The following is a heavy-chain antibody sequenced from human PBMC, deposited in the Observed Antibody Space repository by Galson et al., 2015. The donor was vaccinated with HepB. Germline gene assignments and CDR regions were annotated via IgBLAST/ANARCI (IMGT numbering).Heavy chain of an antibody. CDR2: INIDGSFT. CDR1: RFTFGNYA. J-gene: IGHJ4*02. CDR3: VREIVVTGERYFDY. Sequence: SLRLSCAASRFTFGNYAMSWVRHGPGMGLVWVSRINIDGSFTTYADSVKGRFTIARDNAKKTLSLQMNSLRAEDTGIYYCVREIVVTGERYFDYWGQGTPVTVSS. V-gene: IGHV3-74*03. D-gene: IGHD3-22*01.